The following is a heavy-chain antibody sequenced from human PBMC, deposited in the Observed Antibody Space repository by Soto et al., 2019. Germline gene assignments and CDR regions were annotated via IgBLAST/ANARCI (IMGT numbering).Heavy chain of an antibody. CDR2: IWYDGSNK. CDR3: ASTMGNWNHRRDAFDI. CDR1: GFTFSSYG. J-gene: IGHJ3*02. Sequence: QVQLVESGGGVVQPGRSLRLSCAASGFTFSSYGMHWVRQAPGKGLEWVAVIWYDGSNKYYADSVKGRFTISRDNSKNXLYLQMNSLRAEDTAVYYCASTMGNWNHRRDAFDIWGQGTMVTVSS. V-gene: IGHV3-33*01. D-gene: IGHD1-20*01.